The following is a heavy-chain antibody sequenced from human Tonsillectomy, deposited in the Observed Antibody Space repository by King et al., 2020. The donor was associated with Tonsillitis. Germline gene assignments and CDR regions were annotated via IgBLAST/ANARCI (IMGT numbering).Heavy chain of an antibody. CDR1: GFTFSSYA. D-gene: IGHD3-22*01. Sequence: VQLVESGGGLVQPGGSLRLSCAASGFTFSSYAMSWVRQAPGKGLEWVSAISGSGGSTYYADSVKGRFTISRDNSKKTLYLQMNSLRTEDTAVYYCAKDHSTITMIVVVVDSFDYWGQGTLVTVSS. V-gene: IGHV3-23*04. CDR2: ISGSGGST. J-gene: IGHJ4*02. CDR3: AKDHSTITMIVVVVDSFDY.